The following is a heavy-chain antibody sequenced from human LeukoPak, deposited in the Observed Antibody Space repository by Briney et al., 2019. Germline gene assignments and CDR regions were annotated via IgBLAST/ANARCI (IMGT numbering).Heavy chain of an antibody. D-gene: IGHD6-13*01. CDR2: IYYSWST. CDR1: GGSISSYY. CDR3: ARAHSSWYENWFDP. Sequence: PSETLSLTCTVSGGSISSYYWSWIRQPPGKGLEWIGYIYYSWSTNYNPSLKSRVTISVDTSKNQFSLKLSSVTAADTAVYYCARAHSSWYENWFDPWGQGTLVTASS. V-gene: IGHV4-59*01. J-gene: IGHJ5*02.